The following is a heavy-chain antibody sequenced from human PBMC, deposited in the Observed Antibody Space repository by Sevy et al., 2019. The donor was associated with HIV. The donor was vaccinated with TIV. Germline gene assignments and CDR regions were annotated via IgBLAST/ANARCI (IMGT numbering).Heavy chain of an antibody. Sequence: GGSLRLSCAASGFTFSDYYMSWIRQAPGKGLEWVSYISSSGSTIYYADSVKGRFTISRDNAKNSRYLQMNSLRAEDTAVYYCAITYYYDSSGHRSPGGSWGQGTLVTVSS. V-gene: IGHV3-11*01. J-gene: IGHJ4*02. D-gene: IGHD3-22*01. CDR2: ISSSGSTI. CDR3: AITYYYDSSGHRSPGGS. CDR1: GFTFSDYY.